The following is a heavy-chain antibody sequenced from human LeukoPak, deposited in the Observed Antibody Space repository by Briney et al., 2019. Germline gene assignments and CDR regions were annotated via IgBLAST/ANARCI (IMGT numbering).Heavy chain of an antibody. V-gene: IGHV3-48*03. CDR2: INSGGNNM. CDR3: AKDRDRQYFDY. CDR1: GFNFSSYE. Sequence: GGSLRLSCAGSGFNFSSYEMNWVRQAPGKGLEWLSYINSGGNNMYYADSVKGRFTISRDNAKNSLYLQMNSLRAEDTAVYYCAKDRDRQYFDYWGQGTLVTVSS. D-gene: IGHD3-10*01. J-gene: IGHJ4*02.